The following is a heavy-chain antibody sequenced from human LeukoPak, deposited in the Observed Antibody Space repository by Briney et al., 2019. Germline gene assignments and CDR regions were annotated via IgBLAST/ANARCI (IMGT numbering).Heavy chain of an antibody. CDR3: ARDTDDYYDSSGYLTNII. Sequence: SSVKVSCKASGGTFSSYAISWVRQAPGQGLEWMGGIIPIFGTANYAQKFQGRVTITADESTSTACMELSSLRSEDTAVYYCARDTDDYYDSSGYLTNIIWGQGTMVTVSS. CDR2: IIPIFGTA. D-gene: IGHD3-22*01. CDR1: GGTFSSYA. J-gene: IGHJ3*02. V-gene: IGHV1-69*01.